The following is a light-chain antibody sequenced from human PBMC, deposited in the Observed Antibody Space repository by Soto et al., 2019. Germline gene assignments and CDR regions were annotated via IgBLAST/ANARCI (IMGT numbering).Light chain of an antibody. CDR2: EVT. Sequence: QLVLTQPASVSGSPGQSITISCTGTSSDVGGYNCVSWYQQHPGTVPRLMIYEVTNRPSGVSNRFSGSKSGNTASLTISGLQAEDEADYYCSSCTTSNTLVFGGGTKLTVL. CDR3: SSCTTSNTLV. V-gene: IGLV2-14*01. J-gene: IGLJ2*01. CDR1: SSDVGGYNC.